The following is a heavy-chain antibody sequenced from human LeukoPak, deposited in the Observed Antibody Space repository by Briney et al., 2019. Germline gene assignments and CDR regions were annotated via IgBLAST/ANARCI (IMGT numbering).Heavy chain of an antibody. CDR3: ARGSIEFDY. CDR2: ISYDGSNK. V-gene: IGHV3-30*03. D-gene: IGHD3-10*01. CDR1: GFTFSSYG. J-gene: IGHJ4*02. Sequence: GGFLRLSCAASGFTFSSYGMHWVRQAPGKGLEWVAVISYDGSNKYYADSVKGRFTISRDNSKNTLYLQMNSLRAEDTAVYYCARGSIEFDYWGQGTLVTVSS.